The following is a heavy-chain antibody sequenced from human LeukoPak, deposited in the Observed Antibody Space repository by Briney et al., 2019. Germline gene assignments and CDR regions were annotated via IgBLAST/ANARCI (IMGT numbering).Heavy chain of an antibody. CDR2: ISWNSGSI. D-gene: IGHD4-17*01. CDR1: GFTFDDYA. CDR3: SYGFDY. Sequence: GGSLRLSCAASGFTFDDYAMHWVRQAPGKGLEWVSGISWNSGSIGYADSVKGRFTISRDNAKNSLYLQMNSLRAEDTALYYCSYGFDYWGQGTLVTVSS. J-gene: IGHJ4*02. V-gene: IGHV3-9*01.